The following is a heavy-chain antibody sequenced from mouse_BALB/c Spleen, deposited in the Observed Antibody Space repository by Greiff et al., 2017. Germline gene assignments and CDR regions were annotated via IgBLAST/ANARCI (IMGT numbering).Heavy chain of an antibody. CDR3: AGYDYDDYFDY. J-gene: IGHJ2*01. V-gene: IGHV14-3*02. D-gene: IGHD2-4*01. Sequence: VQLKQSGAELVKPGASVKLSCTASGFNIKDTYMHWVKQRPEQGLEWIGRIDPANGNTKYDPKFQGKATITADTSSNTAYLQLSSLTSEDTAVYYCAGYDYDDYFDYGGKGTTLTVSS. CDR1: GFNIKDTY. CDR2: IDPANGNT.